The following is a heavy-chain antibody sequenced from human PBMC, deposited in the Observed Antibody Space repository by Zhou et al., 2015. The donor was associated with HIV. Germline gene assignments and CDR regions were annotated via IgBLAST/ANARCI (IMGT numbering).Heavy chain of an antibody. V-gene: IGHV1-69*01. J-gene: IGHJ2*01. Sequence: QVQLVQSGAEVKKPGSSVKVSCKASGGTFSSYAISWVRQAPGQGLEWMGGIIPIFGTANYAQKFQGRVTITADESTSTAYMELSSLRSEDTAVYYCARDRAARTVTADWYFDLWGRGTLVTVSS. D-gene: IGHD4-17*01. CDR1: GGTFSSYA. CDR3: ARDRAARTVTADWYFDL. CDR2: IIPIFGTA.